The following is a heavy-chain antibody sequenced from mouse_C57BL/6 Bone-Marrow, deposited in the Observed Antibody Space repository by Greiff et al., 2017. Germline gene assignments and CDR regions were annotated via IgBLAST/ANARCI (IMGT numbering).Heavy chain of an antibody. Sequence: QVQLQQPGAELVKPGASVKLSCKASGYTFTSYWMHWVKQRPGQGLEWIGMIHPKSGSTTYNAKFSSKATLTVAKSSCTAYMKRIRLTSEDSAVYYCARLEDKKDIDYWGQGTSVTVSA. CDR3: ARLEDKKDIDY. CDR1: GYTFTSYW. CDR2: IHPKSGST. J-gene: IGHJ2*02. D-gene: IGHD3-3*01. V-gene: IGHV1-64*01.